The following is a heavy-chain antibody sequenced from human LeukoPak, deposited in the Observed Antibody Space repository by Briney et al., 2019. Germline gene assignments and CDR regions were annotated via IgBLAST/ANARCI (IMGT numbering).Heavy chain of an antibody. CDR1: GYSFTTNW. V-gene: IGHV5-51*01. CDR3: TKSSYRGAIAAAGVDY. D-gene: IGHD6-13*01. Sequence: PGESPKISCKASGYSFTTNWIGWVRQMPGQGLEWMGIIFSPSFQGQVTISADKSISTAYLQWRSLKASDTAIYYCTKSSYRGAIAAAGVDYWGQGTLVTVSS. CDR2: IF. J-gene: IGHJ4*02.